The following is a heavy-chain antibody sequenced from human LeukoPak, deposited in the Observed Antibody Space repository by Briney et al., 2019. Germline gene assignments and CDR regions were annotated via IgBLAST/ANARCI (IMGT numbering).Heavy chain of an antibody. Sequence: GASVKVSCKASGGTFSSYAISWVRQAPGQGLEWMGGIIPIFGTANYAQKFQGRVTITADESTSTAYMELSSLRSEDTAVYYCTRHLDGIAAYDYWGQGSLVTVSS. V-gene: IGHV1-69*13. CDR1: GGTFSSYA. J-gene: IGHJ4*02. CDR3: TRHLDGIAAYDY. CDR2: IIPIFGTA. D-gene: IGHD6-13*01.